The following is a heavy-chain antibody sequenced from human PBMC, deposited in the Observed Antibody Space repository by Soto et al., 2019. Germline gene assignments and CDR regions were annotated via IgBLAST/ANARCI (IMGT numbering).Heavy chain of an antibody. V-gene: IGHV3-30*18. CDR1: RFPFSYYA. CDR2: LLDDGSK. J-gene: IGHJ3*02. Sequence: QVELVESGGGVVRPGRSLRLSCAASRFPFSYYAMHWVRQAPGKGLEYVAVLLDDGSKYYADSVKGRVTISKDNSMKTVDLEMSSLRPEDTALYYCAKEGTGLYNAFDIWGQGTMVTVS. D-gene: IGHD3-10*01. CDR3: AKEGTGLYNAFDI.